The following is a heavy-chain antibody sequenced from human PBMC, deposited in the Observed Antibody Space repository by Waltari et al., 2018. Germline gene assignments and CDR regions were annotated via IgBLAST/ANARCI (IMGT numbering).Heavy chain of an antibody. CDR1: GVSISSSSNY. J-gene: IGHJ3*02. CDR3: ARVSMVQGNAFDI. Sequence: VKPSETLSLTCTFSGVSISSSSNYWGWIRQPPGKGLEWIGSIYYSGSTYYNPSLKSRVTISVDTSKNQFSLKLSSVTAADTAVYYCARVSMVQGNAFDIWGQGTMVTVSS. V-gene: IGHV4-39*07. D-gene: IGHD3-10*01. CDR2: IYYSGST.